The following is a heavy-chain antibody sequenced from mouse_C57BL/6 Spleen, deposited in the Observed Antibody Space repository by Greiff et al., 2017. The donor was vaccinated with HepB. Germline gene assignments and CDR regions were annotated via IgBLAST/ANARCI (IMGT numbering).Heavy chain of an antibody. D-gene: IGHD4-1*01. Sequence: EVQLVESGGGLVQPGGSMKLSCAASGFTFSDAWMDWVRQSPEKGLEWVAEIRNKANNHATYYAESVKGRFTISRDDSKSSVYLQMNSLRAEDTGIYYCTRRNWDGFFDYWGQGTTLTVSS. CDR3: TRRNWDGFFDY. J-gene: IGHJ2*01. CDR2: IRNKANNHAT. V-gene: IGHV6-6*01. CDR1: GFTFSDAW.